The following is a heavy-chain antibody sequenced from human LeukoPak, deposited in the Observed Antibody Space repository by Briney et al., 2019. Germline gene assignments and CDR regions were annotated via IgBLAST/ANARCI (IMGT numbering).Heavy chain of an antibody. D-gene: IGHD1-1*01. CDR2: ISSSSSII. V-gene: IGHV3-48*01. J-gene: IGHJ3*02. Sequence: GGSLRLSCAASGFTFSRYSMNWVRQAPGKGLEWVSNISSSSSIIYYADSVKGRFTISKDNDKNSLYLQMNSLRAEDTAVYYCAADDYDAFDIWGQGTMVTVSS. CDR3: AADDYDAFDI. CDR1: GFTFSRYS.